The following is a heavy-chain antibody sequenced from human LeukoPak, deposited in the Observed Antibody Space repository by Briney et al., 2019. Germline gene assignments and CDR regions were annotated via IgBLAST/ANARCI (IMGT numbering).Heavy chain of an antibody. J-gene: IGHJ4*02. D-gene: IGHD5-24*01. CDR1: GFTFGDYA. Sequence: GGSLRLSCTASGFTFGDYAMSWVRQAPGRGLEWVGFIRSKTYDGTTEYAASVKGRSTISRADSKRIAYLQMNTLKTDDTAVYYCTRVWLQYFDYWGQGTLITVSS. V-gene: IGHV3-49*04. CDR3: TRVWLQYFDY. CDR2: IRSKTYDGTT.